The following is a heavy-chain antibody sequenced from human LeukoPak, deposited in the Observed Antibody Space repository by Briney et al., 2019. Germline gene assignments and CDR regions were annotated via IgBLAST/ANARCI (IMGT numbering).Heavy chain of an antibody. CDR2: ISGSGGST. CDR3: AKVMTGTLGPGVPPFDY. J-gene: IGHJ4*02. D-gene: IGHD3-10*01. V-gene: IGHV3-23*01. CDR1: GFTFSSYA. Sequence: GGSLRLSCAASGFTFSSYAMSWVRQAPGKGLEWVSAISGSGGSTYYADSVKGRFTISRDNSKNTLYLQMNSLRAEDTAVYYCAKVMTGTLGPGVPPFDYWGQGTLVTVSS.